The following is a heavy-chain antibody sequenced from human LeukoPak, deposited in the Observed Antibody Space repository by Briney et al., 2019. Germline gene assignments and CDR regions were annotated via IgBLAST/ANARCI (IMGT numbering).Heavy chain of an antibody. J-gene: IGHJ5*02. CDR2: IYYSGST. Sequence: ASETLSLTCIVSGGSISSYYWSWIRQPPGKGLEWIGYIYYSGSTNYNPSFKSRVTISIDKSKNQFSLKLSSVTATDTGVYCCARGLTLFDPWGQGTLVTVSS. D-gene: IGHD1-20*01. CDR3: ARGLTLFDP. V-gene: IGHV4-59*01. CDR1: GGSISSYY.